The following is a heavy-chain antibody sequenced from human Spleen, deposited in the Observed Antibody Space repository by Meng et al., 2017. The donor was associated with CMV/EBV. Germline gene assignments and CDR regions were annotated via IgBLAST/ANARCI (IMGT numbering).Heavy chain of an antibody. CDR3: AHLVRFIWFDH. D-gene: IGHD3-9*01. CDR2: IYWNDDD. J-gene: IGHJ5*02. V-gene: IGHV2-5*01. Sequence: SGPTLVKPTQTLTLTCSFSGFSLDTSGVGVVWIRQAPGRALEWLAVIYWNDDDRYSPSLKRWLTITKDTSKNQVVLTMTDLDPIDTAIYYCAHLVRFIWFDHWGQGTQVTVSS. CDR1: GFSLDTSGVG.